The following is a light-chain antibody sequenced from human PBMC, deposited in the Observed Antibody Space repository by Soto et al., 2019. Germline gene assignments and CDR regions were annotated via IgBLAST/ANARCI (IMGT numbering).Light chain of an antibody. J-gene: IGLJ1*01. CDR1: SSDVGSYNS. V-gene: IGLV2-14*03. CDR2: DVN. CDR3: SSFTSSTSYV. Sequence: QSVLAQPASVSGSPGQSITISCTRTSSDVGSYNSVSWYQQYPGKAPTLMIHDVNNRPSGISNRFSGSKSGNTASLTISGLQAEDEADYYCSSFTSSTSYVFGSGTKVTVL.